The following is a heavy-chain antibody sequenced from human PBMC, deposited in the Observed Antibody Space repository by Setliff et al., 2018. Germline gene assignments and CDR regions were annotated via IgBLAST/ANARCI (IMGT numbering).Heavy chain of an antibody. D-gene: IGHD3-10*01. CDR1: GYTFISYF. CDR2: INPSGGST. CDR3: ARGPYGSGRHGWFDP. J-gene: IGHJ5*02. Sequence: GAAVKVSCQACGYTFISYFIHWVRQAPGQGLAWMGIINPSGGSTSYAQKFQGRVTMTRNTSTRTVYMELSSLRSEVTAMYYCARGPYGSGRHGWFDPWGQGTLVTVSS. V-gene: IGHV1-46*01.